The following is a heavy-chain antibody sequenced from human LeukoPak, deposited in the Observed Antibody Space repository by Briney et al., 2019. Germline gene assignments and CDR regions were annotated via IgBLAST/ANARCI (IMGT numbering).Heavy chain of an antibody. D-gene: IGHD3-22*01. V-gene: IGHV3-23*01. CDR2: ISGHGGTT. CDR3: AKEMGSSGYYSDY. CDR1: GFTFNSYA. Sequence: PGGSLRLSCAASGFTFNSYAMSCVRQAPGKGLEWVSTISGHGGTTYYADSVKGRFTISRDNSRNTLYLQMNSLRAEDTAIYYCAKEMGSSGYYSDYWGHGTLVTVSS. J-gene: IGHJ4*01.